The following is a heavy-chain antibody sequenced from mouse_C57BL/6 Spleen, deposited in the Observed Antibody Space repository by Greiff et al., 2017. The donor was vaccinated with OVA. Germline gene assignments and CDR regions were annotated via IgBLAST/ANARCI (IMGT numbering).Heavy chain of an antibody. D-gene: IGHD4-1*01. CDR2: FNYDGSST. CDR3: AREVGNWDYFDY. J-gene: IGHJ2*01. Sequence: EVQLVESEGGLVQPGSSMKLSCTASGFTFSDYYMAWVRQAPEKGLEWVANFNYDGSSTYYLDSLKSRFIISRDNAKNILYLQMSSLKSEDTATYYCAREVGNWDYFDYWGQGTTLTVSS. CDR1: GFTFSDYY. V-gene: IGHV5-16*01.